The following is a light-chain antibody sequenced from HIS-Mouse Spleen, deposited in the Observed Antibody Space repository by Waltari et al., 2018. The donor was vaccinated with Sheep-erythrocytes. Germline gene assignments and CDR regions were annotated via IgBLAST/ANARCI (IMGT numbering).Light chain of an antibody. V-gene: IGLV2-14*03. J-gene: IGLJ2*01. CDR2: DVS. CDR3: SSYTSSSTLVV. CDR1: SSDVGGYNY. Sequence: QSALTQPASVSGSPGQSITISCTRTSSDVGGYNYVSWYQQHPGKAPKLMIYDVSNRPSGVSKRFSGSKSGNTASLTISGLQAEDEADYYCSSYTSSSTLVVFGGGTKLTVL.